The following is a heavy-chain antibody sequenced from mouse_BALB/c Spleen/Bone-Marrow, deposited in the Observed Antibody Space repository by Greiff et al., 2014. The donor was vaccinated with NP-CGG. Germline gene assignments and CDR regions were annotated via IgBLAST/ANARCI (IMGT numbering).Heavy chain of an antibody. V-gene: IGHV1S81*02. D-gene: IGHD2-2*01. CDR2: INPSNGGA. CDR1: GYTFTSYY. CDR3: TTSRGYNWFAY. J-gene: IGHJ3*01. Sequence: QVQLQQSGAELVKPGASVKLSCKASGYTFTSYYMYWVKQRPGQGLEWIGEINPSNGGADLNEKFKIKATLTVDKSSSTACMQLSSLTSEDSAVYYCTTSRGYNWFAYWGQGTLVTVSA.